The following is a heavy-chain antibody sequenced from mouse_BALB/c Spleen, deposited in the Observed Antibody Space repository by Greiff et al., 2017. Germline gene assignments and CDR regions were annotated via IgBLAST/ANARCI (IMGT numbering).Heavy chain of an antibody. Sequence: EVKVEESGPGLVKPSQSLSLTCTVTGYSITSDYAWNWIRQFPGNKLEWMGYISYSGSTSYNPSLKSRISITRDTSKNQFFLQLNSVTTEDTATYYCARSLYYYGSSYVWFVYWGQGTLVTVSA. V-gene: IGHV3-2*02. CDR3: ARSLYYYGSSYVWFVY. CDR1: GYSITSDYA. CDR2: ISYSGST. J-gene: IGHJ3*01. D-gene: IGHD1-1*01.